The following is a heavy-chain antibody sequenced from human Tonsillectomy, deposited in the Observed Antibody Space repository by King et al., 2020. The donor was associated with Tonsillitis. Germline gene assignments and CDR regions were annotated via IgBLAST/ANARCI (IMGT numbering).Heavy chain of an antibody. CDR1: GGSISSGDYY. CDR3: ARDRERVVEGDYYYYGMDV. D-gene: IGHD5-24*01. J-gene: IGHJ6*02. CDR2: IYYSGST. Sequence: VQLQESGPGLVKPSQTLSLTCTVSGGSISSGDYYWSWIRQPPGKGLEWIGYIYYSGSTYYNPSLKSRVTISVDTSKNQFSLKLSSVTAADTAVYFCARDRERVVEGDYYYYGMDVWGQGTTVTVSS. V-gene: IGHV4-30-4*01.